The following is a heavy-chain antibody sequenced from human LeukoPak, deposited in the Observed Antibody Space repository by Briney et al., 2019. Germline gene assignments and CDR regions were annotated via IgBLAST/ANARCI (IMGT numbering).Heavy chain of an antibody. CDR1: GGSINTANHY. J-gene: IGHJ4*02. D-gene: IGHD4-17*01. V-gene: IGHV4-30-4*08. CDR3: ARDRYGDFEDY. CDR2: ISYSGTP. Sequence: NPSQTLSLTCNVSGGSINTANHYWTWIRQPPGKGLEWIGYISYSGTPYYNPSLNSRVTISLDTSKNQFSLRLNSVTAADTAMYYCARDRYGDFEDYWGQGTLVTVSS.